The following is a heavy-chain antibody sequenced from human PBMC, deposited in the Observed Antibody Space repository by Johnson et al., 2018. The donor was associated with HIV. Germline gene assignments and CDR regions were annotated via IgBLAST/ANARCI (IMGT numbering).Heavy chain of an antibody. J-gene: IGHJ3*02. D-gene: IGHD5-18*01. CDR3: ARINVDTTFYRAFDI. CDR2: ISYDGSNK. CDR1: EFTFSSYA. Sequence: QVQLVESGGGVVQPGRSLRLSCAASEFTFSSYAMHWVRQAPGKGLEWVAVISYDGSNKYYADSVKGRFTISIDNSKNTLSLQMNSLRAEDTAVYYCARINVDTTFYRAFDIWGQGTMVTVSS. V-gene: IGHV3-30*14.